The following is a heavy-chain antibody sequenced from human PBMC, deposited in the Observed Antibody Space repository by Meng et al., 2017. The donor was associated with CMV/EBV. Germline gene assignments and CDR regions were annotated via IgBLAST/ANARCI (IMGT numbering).Heavy chain of an antibody. D-gene: IGHD3-22*01. J-gene: IGHJ4*02. CDR3: ATGTQYYDSSGYPLR. CDR1: GYTFTGYY. V-gene: IGHV1-2*02. CDR2: INPNSGGT. Sequence: GESLKISCKASGYTFTGYYMHWVRQAPGQGLEWMGWINPNSGGTNYAQKFQGRVTMTRDTSISTAYMELSRLRSDDTAVYYCATGTQYYDSSGYPLRWGQGTLVTVSS.